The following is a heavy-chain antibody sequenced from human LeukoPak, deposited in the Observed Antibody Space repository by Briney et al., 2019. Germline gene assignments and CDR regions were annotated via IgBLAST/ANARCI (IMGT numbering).Heavy chain of an antibody. D-gene: IGHD2-2*01. CDR2: ISGSGAGT. V-gene: IGHV3-23*01. CDR1: GFTFSNYA. Sequence: GGSLRLSCAASGFTFSNYAMSWVRQAPGRGLEWVSIISGSGAGTYNADSVKGRFTISRDNSENTLYLQMDSLGGEDTAVYYCTKSVMGYCSSTGCYFDYWGQGTLVTVSS. CDR3: TKSVMGYCSSTGCYFDY. J-gene: IGHJ4*02.